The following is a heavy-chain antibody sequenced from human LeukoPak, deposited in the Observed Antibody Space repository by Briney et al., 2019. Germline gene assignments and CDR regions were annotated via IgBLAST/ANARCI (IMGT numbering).Heavy chain of an antibody. J-gene: IGHJ5*02. V-gene: IGHV1-46*01. CDR1: GYTFTSYY. D-gene: IGHD6-25*01. CDR3: ARDGLAAATFHWFDP. CDR2: INPSGGST. Sequence: ASVKVSCKASGYTFTSYYMHWVRQAPGQGLEWMGIINPSGGSTSYAQNFRGRVTMTRDTSTSTVYMELSSLRSEDTAVYYCARDGLAAATFHWFDPWGQGTLVTVSS.